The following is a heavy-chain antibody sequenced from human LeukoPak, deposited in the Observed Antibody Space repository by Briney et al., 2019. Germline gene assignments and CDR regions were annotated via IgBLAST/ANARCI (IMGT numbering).Heavy chain of an antibody. V-gene: IGHV1-2*02. CDR3: ARGLVVPADLNWFDP. J-gene: IGHJ5*02. D-gene: IGHD2-2*01. CDR1: GGTFSSYA. Sequence: ASVKVSCKASGGTFSSYAISWVRQAPGQGLEWMGWINPNSGGTNYAQKFQGRVTMTRDTSISTAYMELSRLRSDDTAVYYCARGLVVPADLNWFDPWGQGTLVTVSS. CDR2: INPNSGGT.